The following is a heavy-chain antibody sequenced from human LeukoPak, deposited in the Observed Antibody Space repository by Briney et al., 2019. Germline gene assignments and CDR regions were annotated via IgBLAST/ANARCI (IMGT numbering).Heavy chain of an antibody. J-gene: IGHJ6*03. CDR3: ARGYSSSWYSSYYYYYMDV. CDR1: GGSISSYY. D-gene: IGHD6-13*01. Sequence: SETLSLTCTVSGGSISSYYWSWLRQPPGKGLEWIGYIYYSGSTNYNPSLKSRVTISVDTSKNQFSLKLSSVTAADTAVYYCARGYSSSWYSSYYYYYMDVWGKGTTVTVSS. CDR2: IYYSGST. V-gene: IGHV4-59*01.